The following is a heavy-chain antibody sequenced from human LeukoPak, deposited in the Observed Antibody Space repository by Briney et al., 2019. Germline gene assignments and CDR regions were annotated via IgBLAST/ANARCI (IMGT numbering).Heavy chain of an antibody. Sequence: PSETLSLTCTVSGGSVSSGRYYWSWIRQPPGKGLEWIGYIYYSGSTNYNHSLKSRVTISVDTSKNQFSLKLSSVTAADTAVYYCARRSYYDFWSGYYPTDYYFDYWGQGTLVTVSS. D-gene: IGHD3-3*01. CDR3: ARRSYYDFWSGYYPTDYYFDY. CDR2: IYYSGST. V-gene: IGHV4-61*01. CDR1: GGSVSSGRYY. J-gene: IGHJ4*02.